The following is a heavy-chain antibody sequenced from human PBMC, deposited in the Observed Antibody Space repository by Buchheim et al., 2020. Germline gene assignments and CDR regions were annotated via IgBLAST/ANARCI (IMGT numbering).Heavy chain of an antibody. J-gene: IGHJ5*02. Sequence: QLQLQESGPGLVKPSETLSLTCTVSGGSISSSSYYWGWIRQPPGKGLEWIGSIYYSGSTYFNPSLKSRVTISVDTSKNQFSLKLSSVTAADTAVYYCARDRWELLNWFDPWGQGTL. V-gene: IGHV4-39*07. CDR1: GGSISSSSYY. CDR2: IYYSGST. CDR3: ARDRWELLNWFDP. D-gene: IGHD1-26*01.